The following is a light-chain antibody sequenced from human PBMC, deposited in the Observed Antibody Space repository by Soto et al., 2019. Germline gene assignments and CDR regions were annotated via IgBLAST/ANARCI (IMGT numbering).Light chain of an antibody. V-gene: IGLV2-14*01. CDR1: SSDVGAYNY. CDR3: SPYTNSGTYV. J-gene: IGLJ1*01. CDR2: DVS. Sequence: QSALTQPASVSGSPGQSITISCTGTSSDVGAYNYVSWYQQHPGKAPKLMIYDVSNRPSGISDRFSVSKSGNTASLTISNLQADDEADYYCSPYTNSGTYVFGTGTKLTVL.